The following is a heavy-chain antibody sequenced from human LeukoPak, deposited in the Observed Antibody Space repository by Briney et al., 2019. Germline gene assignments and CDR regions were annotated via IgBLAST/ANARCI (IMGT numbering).Heavy chain of an antibody. CDR3: AREYGDYVRYFDY. CDR1: GGSFSGYY. J-gene: IGHJ4*02. CDR2: INHSGST. Sequence: SETLSPTCAVYGGSFSGYYWSWIRQPPGKGLEWIGEINHSGSTNYNPSLKSRVTISVDTSKNQFSLKLSSVTAADTAVYYCAREYGDYVRYFDYWGQGTLVTVSS. D-gene: IGHD4-17*01. V-gene: IGHV4-34*01.